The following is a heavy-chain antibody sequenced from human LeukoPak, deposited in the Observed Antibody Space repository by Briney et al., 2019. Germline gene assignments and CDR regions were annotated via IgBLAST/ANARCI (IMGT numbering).Heavy chain of an antibody. CDR3: AKDSWYGSGSYYFDY. CDR2: IRYDGSNK. V-gene: IGHV3-30*02. J-gene: IGHJ4*02. CDR1: GFTFSSYG. Sequence: GGSLRLSCAASGFTFSSYGMHWVRQAASKGLEWVAFIRYDGSNKYYADSVKGRFTISRDNSKNTLYLQMNSLRAEDTAVYYCAKDSWYGSGSYYFDYWGQGTLVTVSS. D-gene: IGHD3-10*01.